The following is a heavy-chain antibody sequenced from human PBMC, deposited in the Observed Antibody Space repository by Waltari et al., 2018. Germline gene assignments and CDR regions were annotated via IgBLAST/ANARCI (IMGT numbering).Heavy chain of an antibody. Sequence: EVQLVESGGGLVQPGGSLRLSWADSGFTFSSYWTHWVRPATGKVLVWVSRINSDGSSTSYADSVKGRFTISRDNAKNTLYLQMNSLRAEDTAVYYCAREWMVVTAIPDYWGQGTLVTVSS. D-gene: IGHD2-21*02. V-gene: IGHV3-74*01. J-gene: IGHJ4*02. CDR1: GFTFSSYW. CDR3: AREWMVVTAIPDY. CDR2: INSDGSST.